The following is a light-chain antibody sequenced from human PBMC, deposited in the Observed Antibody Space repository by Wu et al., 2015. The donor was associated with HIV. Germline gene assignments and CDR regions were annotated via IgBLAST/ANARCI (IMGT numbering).Light chain of an antibody. Sequence: DIQMTQSPSSLSASVGDRVTITCRASQSISNYLNWYQQKPGKAPNLLIYAASTLQSGVPSRFSGSGLGADFTLTISSLQPEDVATYYCQKYNTAPWTFGQGTKVEMK. J-gene: IGKJ1*01. V-gene: IGKV1-27*01. CDR2: AAS. CDR1: QSISNY. CDR3: QKYNTAPWT.